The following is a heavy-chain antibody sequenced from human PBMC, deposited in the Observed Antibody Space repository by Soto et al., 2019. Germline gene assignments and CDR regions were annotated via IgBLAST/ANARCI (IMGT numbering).Heavy chain of an antibody. CDR2: MNPNSGNT. V-gene: IGHV1-8*01. J-gene: IGHJ4*02. CDR3: ARDTVVAARPGRLAAFGY. CDR1: GYTFTSYD. D-gene: IGHD6-6*01. Sequence: ASVKVSCKASGYTFTSYDINWVRQATGQGLEWMGWMNPNSGNTGYAQKFQGRVTMTRNTSISTAYMELSSLRSEDTAVYYCARDTVVAARPGRLAAFGYWGQGTLVTVSS.